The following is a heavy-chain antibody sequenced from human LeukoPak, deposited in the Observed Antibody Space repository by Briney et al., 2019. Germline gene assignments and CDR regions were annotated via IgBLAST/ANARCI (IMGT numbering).Heavy chain of an antibody. V-gene: IGHV3-7*01. J-gene: IGHJ4*02. CDR1: GFTFSRYW. D-gene: IGHD3-3*01. CDR3: VRDFGPSSYYIDF. CDR2: IKQDGSEK. Sequence: GGSLRLSCAASGFTFSRYWMSWLRQAPGKGLERVANIKQDGSEKYYVDSVKGRFTISRDNAKNSLYLQMNSLRAEDTAVYYCVRDFGPSSYYIDFWGQGTLVTVSS.